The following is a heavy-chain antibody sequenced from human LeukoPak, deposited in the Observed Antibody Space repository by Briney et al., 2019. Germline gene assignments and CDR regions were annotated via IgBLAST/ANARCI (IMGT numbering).Heavy chain of an antibody. Sequence: GGSLRLSCAASGFTFSSYWMHWVRQAPGKGLVWVSRINGDGSSTSYADSVKGRFTISRDNAKNSLYLQMNSLKTEDTAVYYCTGDNLLWFGELFDYWGQGTLVTVSS. CDR3: TGDNLLWFGELFDY. J-gene: IGHJ4*02. CDR2: INGDGSST. CDR1: GFTFSSYW. D-gene: IGHD3-10*01. V-gene: IGHV3-74*01.